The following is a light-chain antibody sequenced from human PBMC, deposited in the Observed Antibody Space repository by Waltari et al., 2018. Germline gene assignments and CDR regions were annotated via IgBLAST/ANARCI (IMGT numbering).Light chain of an antibody. CDR1: TSDIGANT. CDR3: AAWDDSLTYV. CDR2: SND. J-gene: IGLJ1*01. V-gene: IGLV1-44*01. Sequence: QSVLTQPPSASGTPGQRVTTPCSGSTSDIGANTVVWYQHLPGTAPKLLIHSNDQRPSGVPDRFSGFKSGTSASLAISGLQSEDEGEYFCAAWDDSLTYVFGTGTKVTVL.